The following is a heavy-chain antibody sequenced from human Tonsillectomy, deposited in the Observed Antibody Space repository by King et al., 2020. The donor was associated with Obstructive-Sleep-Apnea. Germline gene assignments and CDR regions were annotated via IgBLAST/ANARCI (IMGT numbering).Heavy chain of an antibody. CDR2: ISHDGSNK. CDR1: GFTFSSYA. CDR3: ARDRHDYGDYGGSAYYGMDV. J-gene: IGHJ6*02. V-gene: IGHV3-30-3*01. D-gene: IGHD4-17*01. Sequence: VQLVESGGGVVQPGRSLRLSCAASGFTFSSYAMYWVRQAPGKGLEWGAVISHDGSNKYYADSLKGRFTISRDNSKNTLYLQTNVLRAEDTAVYYCARDRHDYGDYGGSAYYGMDVWGQGTTVTVSS.